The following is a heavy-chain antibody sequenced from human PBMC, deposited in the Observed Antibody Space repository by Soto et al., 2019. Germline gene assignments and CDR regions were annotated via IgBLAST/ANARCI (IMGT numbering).Heavy chain of an antibody. CDR3: AREGRYSNGFDY. V-gene: IGHV1-8*01. CDR2: MNPNSGNT. CDR1: GYTFTSYD. D-gene: IGHD5-18*01. J-gene: IGHJ4*02. Sequence: ASVKVSCKASGYTFTSYDINWVRQATGQGLEWMGWMNPNSGNTGYAQKFQGRVTMSRNTSISTAYMELSSLRSEDTAVYYCAREGRYSNGFDYWGQGTLVTVSS.